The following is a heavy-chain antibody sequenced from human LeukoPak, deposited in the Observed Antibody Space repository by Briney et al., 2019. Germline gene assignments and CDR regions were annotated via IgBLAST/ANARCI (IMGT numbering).Heavy chain of an antibody. CDR1: GGPISSYY. V-gene: IGHV4-59*01. D-gene: IGHD3-10*01. CDR3: ASSRGVRGVPYYFDY. CDR2: IYYSGST. J-gene: IGHJ4*02. Sequence: SETLSLTCTVSGGPISSYYWSWIRQPPGKGLEWIGYIYYSGSTNYNPSLKSRVTISVDTSRNQFSLKLSSVTAADTAVYYCASSRGVRGVPYYFDYWGQGTLVTVSS.